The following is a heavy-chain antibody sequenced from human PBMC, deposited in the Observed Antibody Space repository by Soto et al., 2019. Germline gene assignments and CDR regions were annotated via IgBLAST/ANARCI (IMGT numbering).Heavy chain of an antibody. Sequence: QAQLVESGGGVVQPGMSLRLSCAASGFTFRMYAIHWVRQAPGKGLEWVAVISYDGINKYYADSVKGRFTISRDNSKNTVYVQMNSLRAEDTAVYYCARGGYYYESSAYYHERDDAFDFWGQGTMVAVSS. CDR2: ISYDGINK. V-gene: IGHV3-30-3*01. CDR3: ARGGYYYESSAYYHERDDAFDF. J-gene: IGHJ3*01. CDR1: GFTFRMYA. D-gene: IGHD3-22*01.